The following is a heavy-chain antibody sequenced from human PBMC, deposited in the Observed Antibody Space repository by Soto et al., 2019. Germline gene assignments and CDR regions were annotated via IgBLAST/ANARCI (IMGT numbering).Heavy chain of an antibody. Sequence: QVQLVQSGAEVKKPGASVKVSCKASGYTFTGYYMHWVRQAPGQGPEWMGWINPNSGGTTYAQKFQGRVTVTRDTSISTAYMELSSLRSDDTAVYYCARGGSSSFDYWGQGTLVTVSS. CDR1: GYTFTGYY. J-gene: IGHJ4*02. D-gene: IGHD6-6*01. CDR3: ARGGSSSFDY. V-gene: IGHV1-2*02. CDR2: INPNSGGT.